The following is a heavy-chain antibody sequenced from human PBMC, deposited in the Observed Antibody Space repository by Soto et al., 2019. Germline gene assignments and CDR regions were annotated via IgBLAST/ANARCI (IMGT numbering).Heavy chain of an antibody. CDR1: GYTFTKYD. D-gene: IGHD1-26*01. J-gene: IGHJ2*01. CDR3: ARGEPHLYYDGVYWYLDL. CDR2: MNPNSGNT. Sequence: QVQLVQSGAEVKKPGASVKVSCKASGYTFTKYDINWVRQATGQGLEWMGRMNPNSGNTDYAQKFQGRVTMTRNTSIITAYMELSSLRSEDTAVYYCARGEPHLYYDGVYWYLDLWGRGTLVTVSS. V-gene: IGHV1-8*01.